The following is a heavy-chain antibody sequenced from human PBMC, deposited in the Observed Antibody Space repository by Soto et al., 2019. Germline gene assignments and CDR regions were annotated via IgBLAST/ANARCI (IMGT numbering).Heavy chain of an antibody. CDR2: IYYSGST. CDR1: GGSISSYY. CDR3: ARDSPGYSSGWYGNDY. Sequence: QVQLQESGPGLVKPSETLSLTCTVSGGSISSYYWSWIRQPPGKGLEWIGYIYYSGSTNYHPSLKSRVTISVDTSKNQFSLKLSSVTAADTAVYYCARDSPGYSSGWYGNDYWGQGTLVTVSS. D-gene: IGHD6-19*01. J-gene: IGHJ4*02. V-gene: IGHV4-59*01.